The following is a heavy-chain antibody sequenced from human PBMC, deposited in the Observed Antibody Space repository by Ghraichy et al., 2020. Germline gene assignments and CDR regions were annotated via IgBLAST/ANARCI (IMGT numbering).Heavy chain of an antibody. J-gene: IGHJ4*02. V-gene: IGHV3-30*04. Sequence: GGSLRLSCAASGFTFSSHATHWVRQAPGKGLEWVSVIIYDGSNKKYADAVKGRFTISRDNSKNTLYMQMNSLSVEDTAMYYCVRAQSGAWYQFDYWGQGTLVTVFS. CDR2: IIYDGSNK. D-gene: IGHD6-19*01. CDR3: VRAQSGAWYQFDY. CDR1: GFTFSSHA.